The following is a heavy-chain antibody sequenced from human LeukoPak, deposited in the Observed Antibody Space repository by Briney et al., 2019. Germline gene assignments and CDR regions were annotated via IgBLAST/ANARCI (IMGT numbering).Heavy chain of an antibody. CDR3: AMTGYSSSWYSRFDC. D-gene: IGHD6-13*01. Sequence: GGSLRLSCVASGFTFSKYDLSWVRQAPGKGLECVSAIDRGVGSTYYADSVKGRFTISRDNSKNTLYLQMNSLRAEDTAVYYCAMTGYSSSWYSRFDCWGQGTLVTVSS. J-gene: IGHJ4*02. V-gene: IGHV3-23*01. CDR1: GFTFSKYD. CDR2: IDRGVGST.